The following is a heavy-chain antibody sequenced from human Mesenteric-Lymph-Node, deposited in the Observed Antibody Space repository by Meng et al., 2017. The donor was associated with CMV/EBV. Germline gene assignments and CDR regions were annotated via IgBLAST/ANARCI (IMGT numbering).Heavy chain of an antibody. CDR2: ISGSGGDT. J-gene: IGHJ4*02. CDR1: GFTFSNAW. V-gene: IGHV3-23*01. CDR3: AKGILPYYYDSSGYFDPDGG. D-gene: IGHD3-22*01. Sequence: GESLKISCAASGFTFSNAWMSWVRQAPGKGLEWVSTISGSGGDTYYADSVKGRFTISRDNSKNTLYLQVNSLRAEDTAVYYCAKGILPYYYDSSGYFDPDGGWGQGTLVTVSS.